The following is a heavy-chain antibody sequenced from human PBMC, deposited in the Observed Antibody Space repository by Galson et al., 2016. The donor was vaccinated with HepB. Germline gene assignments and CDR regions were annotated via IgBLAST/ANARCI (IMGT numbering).Heavy chain of an antibody. CDR1: GGSISSYY. D-gene: IGHD4-23*01. CDR3: AKALYGGLDY. J-gene: IGHJ4*02. V-gene: IGHV4-59*01. Sequence: SETLSLTCTVSGGSISSYYWSWIRQPPGKGLEWIGNIYYSGSTNYNPSLKSRVSISVDTSKNQFSPKLSSVTAADTAVYYCAKALYGGLDYWGQGTLVTVSS. CDR2: IYYSGST.